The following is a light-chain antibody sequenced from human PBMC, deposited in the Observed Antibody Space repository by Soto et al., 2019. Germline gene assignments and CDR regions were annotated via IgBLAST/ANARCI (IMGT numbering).Light chain of an antibody. V-gene: IGLV1-40*01. Sequence: SVLTQPPSVSGAPGQRVTISCTGSSSNIGAGYDVHWYQQLPGTAPKLLIYGNSNRPSGVPDRFSGSKSGTSASLAITGLQAEDEADYYCQSSDSSLSIYYVFGTGTKVTVL. CDR3: QSSDSSLSIYYV. CDR2: GNS. J-gene: IGLJ1*01. CDR1: SSNIGAGYD.